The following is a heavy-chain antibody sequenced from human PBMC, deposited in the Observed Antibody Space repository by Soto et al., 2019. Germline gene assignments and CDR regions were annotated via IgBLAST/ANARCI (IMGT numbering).Heavy chain of an antibody. J-gene: IGHJ6*02. V-gene: IGHV3-33*01. Sequence: GGSLRLSCAASGFTFSSYGMHWVRQAPGKGLEWVAVIWYDGSNKYYADSVKGRFTISRDNSKNTLYLQMNSLRAEDTAVYYCARDRQLWGLVGMDVWGQGTTVTVSS. D-gene: IGHD5-18*01. CDR1: GFTFSSYG. CDR3: ARDRQLWGLVGMDV. CDR2: IWYDGSNK.